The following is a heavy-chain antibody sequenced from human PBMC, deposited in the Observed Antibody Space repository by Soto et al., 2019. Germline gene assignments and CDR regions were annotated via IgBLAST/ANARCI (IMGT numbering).Heavy chain of an antibody. J-gene: IGHJ6*02. CDR3: ARHAYDFWSGHPNPRYYYGMDV. D-gene: IGHD3-3*01. CDR2: IYPGDSNT. Sequence: GESLKISCKGSGYSFTSYWIGWVHQMPGKGLEWMGIIYPGDSNTRYGPSLQGQVTISVDKSISTAYLQWSSLKATDTAMYYCARHAYDFWSGHPNPRYYYGMDVWGQGTTVTVS. CDR1: GYSFTSYW. V-gene: IGHV5-51*07.